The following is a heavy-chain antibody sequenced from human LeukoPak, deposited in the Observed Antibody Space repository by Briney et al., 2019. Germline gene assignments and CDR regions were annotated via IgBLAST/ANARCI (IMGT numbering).Heavy chain of an antibody. J-gene: IGHJ3*02. V-gene: IGHV3-74*01. D-gene: IGHD1-26*01. Sequence: PGGSLRLSCAASGFTFSSYWMHWVRQAPGKGLVWVSRINSDGKRTIYADSVKGRFTFSRDNAKNMLYLQMNSLRAEDTAVYYCAREVGATSAFDIWGQGTMVTVSS. CDR1: GFTFSSYW. CDR2: INSDGKRT. CDR3: AREVGATSAFDI.